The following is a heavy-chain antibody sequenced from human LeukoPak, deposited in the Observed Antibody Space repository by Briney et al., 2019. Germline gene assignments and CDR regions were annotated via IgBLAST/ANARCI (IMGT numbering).Heavy chain of an antibody. CDR2: MYYSGST. Sequence: SETLSLTCTVSGGSISSYYWSWIRQPPGKGLEWIGRMYYSGSTNYNPSLKSRVIISVDTSKNQVSLKLTSVTAADTAVYYCAGYASGTMRDYWGQGTLVTVSS. J-gene: IGHJ4*02. V-gene: IGHV4-59*05. CDR3: AGYASGTMRDY. CDR1: GGSISSYY. D-gene: IGHD3-10*01.